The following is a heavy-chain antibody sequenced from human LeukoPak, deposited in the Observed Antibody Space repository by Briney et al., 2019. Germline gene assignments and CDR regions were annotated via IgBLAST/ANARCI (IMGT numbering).Heavy chain of an antibody. CDR2: INPNSGGT. V-gene: IGHV1-2*02. D-gene: IGHD4-17*01. CDR1: GYTFTGYY. CDR3: ARGLDYGDYGDY. Sequence: ASVKVSCKASGYTFTGYYMHWVRQAPGQGLEWMGWINPNSGGTNYAQKFQGRVTMTRDTSISTAYMELSRLRSDDTALYYCARGLDYGDYGDYWGQGTLVTVSS. J-gene: IGHJ4*02.